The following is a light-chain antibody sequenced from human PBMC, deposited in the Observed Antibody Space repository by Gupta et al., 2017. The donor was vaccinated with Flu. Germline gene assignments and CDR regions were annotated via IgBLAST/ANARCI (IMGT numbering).Light chain of an antibody. CDR3: SSYTSSTALYA. CDR2: EVS. CDR1: NSDVGSYNN. J-gene: IGLJ1*01. V-gene: IGLV2-14*01. Sequence: QSALTQPASVSGSPGQSITISCTGSNSDVGSYNNVSWYQQHPGKAPKLMIYEVSNRPSGVSHRFSGSKSGNTASLTISGLQTEDEADYYCSSYTSSTALYALGTGTKVTVL.